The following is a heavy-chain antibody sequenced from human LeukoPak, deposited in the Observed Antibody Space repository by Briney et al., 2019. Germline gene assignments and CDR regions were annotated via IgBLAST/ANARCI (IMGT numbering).Heavy chain of an antibody. Sequence: SETLSLTCTVSGYSITSAYYWGWIRQPPGKGLEWIGSFFLKGSTYYNPALKSRVTISVDTSKNQFSLTLSSVTAADTAVYYCARVARCTSCFDVDYWGQGTLVTVSS. CDR3: ARVARCTSCFDVDY. D-gene: IGHD2-2*01. CDR1: GYSITSAYY. CDR2: FFLKGST. V-gene: IGHV4-38-2*02. J-gene: IGHJ4*02.